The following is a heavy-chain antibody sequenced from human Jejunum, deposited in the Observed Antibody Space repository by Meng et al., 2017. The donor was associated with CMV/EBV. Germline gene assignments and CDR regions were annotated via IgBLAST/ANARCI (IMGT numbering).Heavy chain of an antibody. CDR2: IYSGGDT. J-gene: IGHJ2*01. V-gene: IGHV3-66*02. CDR1: FTVSSNY. Sequence: FTVSSNYMSWARQAPGKGLEWVSVIYSGGDTYYADSVKGRFTISRDNSKNTLYLQMNSLRAEDTAVYYCARGTQYYDSSGYYNWYFDLWGRGTLVTVSS. D-gene: IGHD3-22*01. CDR3: ARGTQYYDSSGYYNWYFDL.